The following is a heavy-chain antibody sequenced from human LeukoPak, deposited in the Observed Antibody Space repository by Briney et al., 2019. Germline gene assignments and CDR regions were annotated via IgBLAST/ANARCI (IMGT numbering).Heavy chain of an antibody. CDR1: GGSFSGYY. Sequence: SETLSLTCAVYGGSFSGYYWSWIRQPPAKGLEWIGEINHSGSTNYNPSLKSRVTISVDTSKNQFSLKLSSVTAADTAVYYCARGLRRTPNWFDPWGQGTLVTVSS. CDR3: ARGLRRTPNWFDP. J-gene: IGHJ5*02. D-gene: IGHD4-17*01. CDR2: INHSGST. V-gene: IGHV4-34*01.